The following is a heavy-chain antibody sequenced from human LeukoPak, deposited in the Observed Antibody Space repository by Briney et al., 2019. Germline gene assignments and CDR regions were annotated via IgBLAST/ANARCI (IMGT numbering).Heavy chain of an antibody. CDR1: GGSISSYY. J-gene: IGHJ6*03. V-gene: IGHV4-59*01. CDR3: ARAGWDPKYYYYMDV. CDR2: IYNSGST. Sequence: PSETLSLTCAVSGGSISSYYWTWIRQPPGKGLEWIGCIYNSGSTNYNPSLKSRITISVDTSKNQFPLKLNSVTAADTAVYYCARAGWDPKYYYYMDVWGTGTTVTISS. D-gene: IGHD6-19*01.